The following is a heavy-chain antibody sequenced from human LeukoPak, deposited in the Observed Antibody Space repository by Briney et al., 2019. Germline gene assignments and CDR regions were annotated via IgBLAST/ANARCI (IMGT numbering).Heavy chain of an antibody. CDR2: IYYSGST. V-gene: IGHV4-59*01. D-gene: IGHD4-11*01. CDR3: ARDRDYNIAFDI. Sequence: SETLSLTCTVSGGSISSYYWSWIRQPPGKGLEWIGYIYYSGSTNYNPSLKSRVTISVDTSKNQFSLKLSSVTAADTAVYYCARDRDYNIAFDIWGQGTMVTVSS. J-gene: IGHJ3*02. CDR1: GGSISSYY.